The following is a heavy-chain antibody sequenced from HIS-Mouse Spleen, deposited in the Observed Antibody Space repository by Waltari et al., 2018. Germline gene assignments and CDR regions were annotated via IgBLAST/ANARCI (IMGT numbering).Heavy chain of an antibody. J-gene: IGHJ2*01. Sequence: QLQLQESGPGLVKPSETLSLTCTVSGGSISSSSYYWGWIRQPPGKGLEWIGSIYYSGRTHSNPSLKSRVTISVDTSKNQFSLKLSSVTAADTAVYYCAREIPYSSSWYDWYFDLWGRGTLVTVSS. D-gene: IGHD6-13*01. CDR3: AREIPYSSSWYDWYFDL. CDR1: GGSISSSSYY. CDR2: IYYSGRT. V-gene: IGHV4-39*07.